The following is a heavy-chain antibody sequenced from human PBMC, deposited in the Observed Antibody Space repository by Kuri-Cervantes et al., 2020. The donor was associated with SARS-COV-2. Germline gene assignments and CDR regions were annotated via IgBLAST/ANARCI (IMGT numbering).Heavy chain of an antibody. J-gene: IGHJ4*02. Sequence: SETLSLTCAVYGESFRDYYWTWIRQPPGKGLEWIGEINHSGSASYIPSPKSRVTISVDTSKNQFSQKLSSVTAADTALYYCARGAHHIRFRGEIDYWSQGTLVTVSS. V-gene: IGHV4-34*01. CDR3: ARGAHHIRFRGEIDY. CDR1: GESFRDYY. CDR2: INHSGSA. D-gene: IGHD3-3*01.